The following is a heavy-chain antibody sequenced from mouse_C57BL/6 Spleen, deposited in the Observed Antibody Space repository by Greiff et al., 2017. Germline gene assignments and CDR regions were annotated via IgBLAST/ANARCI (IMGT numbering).Heavy chain of an antibody. Sequence: VQLQQSGPELVKPGASVKISCKASGYSFTGYYMNWVKQSPEKSLEWIGVINPSTGGTTYNQKFKAKATLTVNKSSSKAYIQLNSLTSEDSAVYYCTRYAMDYWGQGTSVTVSS. CDR2: INPSTGGT. CDR3: TRYAMDY. J-gene: IGHJ4*01. V-gene: IGHV1-42*01. CDR1: GYSFTGYY.